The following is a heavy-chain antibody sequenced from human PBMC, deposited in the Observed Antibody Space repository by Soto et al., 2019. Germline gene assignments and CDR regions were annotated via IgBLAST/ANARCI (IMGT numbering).Heavy chain of an antibody. CDR3: AREGLGADAFDI. J-gene: IGHJ3*02. CDR2: IYYSGST. D-gene: IGHD5-12*01. Sequence: ETLSLTCTVSGGSVSSGSYYWSWIRQPPGKGLEWIGYIYYSGSTNYNPSLKSRVTISVDTSKNQFSLKLSSVTAADTAVYYCAREGLGADAFDIWGQGTMVTVSS. V-gene: IGHV4-61*01. CDR1: GGSVSSGSYY.